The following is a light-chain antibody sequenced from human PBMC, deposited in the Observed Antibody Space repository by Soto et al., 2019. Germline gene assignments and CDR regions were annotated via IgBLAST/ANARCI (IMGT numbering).Light chain of an antibody. CDR1: SSNVGSNT. Sequence: QSVLTQPPSASGTPGQRVTISCSGSSSNVGSNTVSWYQQLPGTAPKVLIYSDGQRPSGVPDRFSGSRSGSSASLAISGLQAGDEGDYYCASWEDSLSGWVIGGGTKLTVL. J-gene: IGLJ3*02. CDR2: SDG. CDR3: ASWEDSLSGWV. V-gene: IGLV1-44*01.